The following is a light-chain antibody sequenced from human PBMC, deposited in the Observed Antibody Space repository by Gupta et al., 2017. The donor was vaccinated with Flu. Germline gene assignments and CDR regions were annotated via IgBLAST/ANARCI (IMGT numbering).Light chain of an antibody. CDR3: CSEADASNIVV. CDR1: SGDVGGSEY. J-gene: IGLJ2*01. Sequence: SGDVGGSEYVYWYQQKPGKAPELRIYKVTERPSGVTGRFSASNSGNTATVTISGLQAEDEADYYCCSEADASNIVVFGGGTKLTVL. CDR2: KVT. V-gene: IGLV2-11*01.